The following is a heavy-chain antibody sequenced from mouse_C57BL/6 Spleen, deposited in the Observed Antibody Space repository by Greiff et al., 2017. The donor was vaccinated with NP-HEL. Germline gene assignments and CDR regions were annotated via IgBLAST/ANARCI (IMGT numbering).Heavy chain of an antibody. J-gene: IGHJ1*03. D-gene: IGHD1-1*01. V-gene: IGHV1-80*01. CDR2: IYPGDGDT. CDR1: GYAFSSYW. Sequence: VQLQQSGAELVKPGASVKISCKASGYAFSSYWMNWVKQRPGKGLEWIGQIYPGDGDTNYNGKFKGKATLTADKSSSTAYMQLSSLTSEDSAVYFCAREGGYGSSYRFWYFDVWGTGTTVTVSS. CDR3: AREGGYGSSYRFWYFDV.